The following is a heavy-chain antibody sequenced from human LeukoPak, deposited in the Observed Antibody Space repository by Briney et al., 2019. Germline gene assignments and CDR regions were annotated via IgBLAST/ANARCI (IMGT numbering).Heavy chain of an antibody. V-gene: IGHV3-9*01. J-gene: IGHJ4*02. D-gene: IGHD6-19*01. CDR1: GFTFDDYA. Sequence: GRSLRLSCAASGFTFDDYAMHWVRQAPGKGLEWVSGISWNSGSIGYADSVKGRFTISRDNAKNSPYLQMNSLRAEDTALYYCAKDQAAVALYYFDYWGQGTLVTVSS. CDR3: AKDQAAVALYYFDY. CDR2: ISWNSGSI.